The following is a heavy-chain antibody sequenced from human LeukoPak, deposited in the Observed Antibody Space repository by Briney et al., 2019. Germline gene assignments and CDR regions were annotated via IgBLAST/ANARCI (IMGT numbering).Heavy chain of an antibody. Sequence: GGSLRLSCAASGFTFSSYAMHWVRQAPGKGLEWVAVISYDGSNKYYADSVKGRFTISRDNSKNTLYLQMNSLRAEDTAVYYCARVMGLSYFDYWGQGTLVTVS. J-gene: IGHJ4*02. CDR3: ARVMGLSYFDY. D-gene: IGHD3-16*01. CDR2: ISYDGSNK. V-gene: IGHV3-30-3*01. CDR1: GFTFSSYA.